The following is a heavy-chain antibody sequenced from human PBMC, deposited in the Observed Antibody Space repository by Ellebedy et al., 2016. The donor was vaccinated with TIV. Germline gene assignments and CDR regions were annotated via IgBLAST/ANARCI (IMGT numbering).Heavy chain of an antibody. CDR2: TYYRSKWNN. J-gene: IGHJ6*02. Sequence: SQTLSLTCVISGDSVSTDIGWNWIRQSPSRGLEWLGRTYYRSKWNNDYAVSLKSRITINPDTSKNLYSLQLNSVTPEDTAVYYCARGWFGSGMGVWGQGTTVTVSS. CDR1: GDSVSTDIG. D-gene: IGHD3-10*01. CDR3: ARGWFGSGMGV. V-gene: IGHV6-1*01.